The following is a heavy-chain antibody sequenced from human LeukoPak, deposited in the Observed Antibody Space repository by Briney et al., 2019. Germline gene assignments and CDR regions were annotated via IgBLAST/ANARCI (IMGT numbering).Heavy chain of an antibody. V-gene: IGHV2-5*02. Sequence: SGPTLVKPTQTLTLTCTFSGFSLSTSGVGVGWIRQPPGKALEWLALIYWDDDKRYSPSLKSRLTINKHTPKNQVVLTMTNIDPVDTATYYCAHSNNGWYLDYWGQGTLVTVSS. CDR2: IYWDDDK. D-gene: IGHD6-19*01. CDR3: AHSNNGWYLDY. J-gene: IGHJ4*02. CDR1: GFSLSTSGVG.